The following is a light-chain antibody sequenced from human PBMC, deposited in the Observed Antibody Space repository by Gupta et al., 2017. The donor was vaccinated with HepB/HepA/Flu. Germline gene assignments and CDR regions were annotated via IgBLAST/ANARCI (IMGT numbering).Light chain of an antibody. Sequence: DIQMTQSPSSLSASVGERVTITCRSSQSISSYLNWYQQKPGKAPKLLIYGASSLQSGVPSRFRGSASGTDFTLTINMLQPEDFATYYCQQSDSSSYSFGQGTTLEMK. CDR1: QSISSY. V-gene: IGKV1-39*01. J-gene: IGKJ2*03. CDR2: GAS. CDR3: QQSDSSSYS.